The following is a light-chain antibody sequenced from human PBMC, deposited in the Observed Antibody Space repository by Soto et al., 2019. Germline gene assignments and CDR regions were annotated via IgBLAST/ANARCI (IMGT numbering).Light chain of an antibody. Sequence: QSVLTQPASVSGSPGQSITISCTGTSSDVGGYNYVSWYQQHPGKAPKLMIYDVSNRPSGVSNRFSGSKSGNTASLTISVLQAEDEADYYCSSYTSSSTLPYVFGTGTKV. CDR2: DVS. CDR3: SSYTSSSTLPYV. J-gene: IGLJ1*01. CDR1: SSDVGGYNY. V-gene: IGLV2-14*01.